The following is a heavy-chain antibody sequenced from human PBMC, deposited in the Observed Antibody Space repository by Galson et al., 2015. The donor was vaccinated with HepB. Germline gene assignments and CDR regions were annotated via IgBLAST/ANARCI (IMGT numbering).Heavy chain of an antibody. CDR1: GYTFTNYW. J-gene: IGHJ3*01. CDR2: IYPTDSDT. CDR3: ARRGIRGATDAFDV. V-gene: IGHV5-51*01. Sequence: QSGAEVKKPGESLKISCHCSGYTFTNYWIAWVRQMPGQGLEYMGIIYPTDSDTFYSPSFQGQVTISVDKSISTAYLQWGSLKASDTALYYCARRGIRGATDAFDVWGQGTMVTVSA. D-gene: IGHD3-10*01.